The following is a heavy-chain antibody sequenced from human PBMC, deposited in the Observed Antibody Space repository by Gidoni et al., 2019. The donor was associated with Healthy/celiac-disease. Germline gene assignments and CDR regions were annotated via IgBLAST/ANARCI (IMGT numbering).Heavy chain of an antibody. Sequence: QVQLQESGPGLVKPSQTLSLTCPVSGGSISSGRYYWSWIRQPAGKGLGGIGRMCTSGSTNYNPSLKSRVTISVDTSKNQFSLKLSSVTAADTAVYYCARESIAGGFDYWGQGTLFTVSS. CDR1: GGSISSGRYY. CDR2: MCTSGST. CDR3: ARESIAGGFDY. J-gene: IGHJ4*02. V-gene: IGHV4-61*02. D-gene: IGHD3-10*01.